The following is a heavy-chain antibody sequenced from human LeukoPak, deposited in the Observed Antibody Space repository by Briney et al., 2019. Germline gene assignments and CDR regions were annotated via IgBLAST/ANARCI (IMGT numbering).Heavy chain of an antibody. Sequence: GASVKVSCKASGYTFTGYYMHWVRQAPGQGLEWMGWINPNSGGTNYAQKFQGRVTMTRDTSISTAYMERSRLRSDDTAVYYCVREVGQYSSGWLSSEYYFDSWGQGTLVTVSS. V-gene: IGHV1-2*02. J-gene: IGHJ4*02. CDR2: INPNSGGT. CDR3: VREVGQYSSGWLSSEYYFDS. D-gene: IGHD6-19*01. CDR1: GYTFTGYY.